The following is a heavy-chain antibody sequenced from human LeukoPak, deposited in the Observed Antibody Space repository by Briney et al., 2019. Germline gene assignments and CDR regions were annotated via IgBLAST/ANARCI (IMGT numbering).Heavy chain of an antibody. V-gene: IGHV3-73*01. J-gene: IGHJ5*02. CDR2: IDKKDNFYAT. D-gene: IGHD1-26*01. Sequence: GSLRLSCAASGFTFSGSAIHWVRQSSGKGLEWVGHIDKKDNFYATTSAASVTGRFTISRDDSKNTAYLQMNSLKTEDTALYYCTRDSGTYNWLDPWGQGTLVTVFS. CDR1: GFTFSGSA. CDR3: TRDSGTYNWLDP.